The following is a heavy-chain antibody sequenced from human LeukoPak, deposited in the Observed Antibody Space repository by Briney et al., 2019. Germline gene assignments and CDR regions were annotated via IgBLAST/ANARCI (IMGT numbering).Heavy chain of an antibody. J-gene: IGHJ5*02. CDR1: GGSISSSSYY. CDR2: IYYSGST. D-gene: IGHD3-3*01. V-gene: IGHV4-39*01. Sequence: SETLSLTCTVSGGSISSSSYYWGWIRQPPGKGLEWIGSIYYSGSTYYNPSLKSRVTISVDTSKNQFSLKLSSVTAADTAVYYCARGPPGNYDFWSGYYGWARPAWFDPWGQGTLVTVSS. CDR3: ARGPPGNYDFWSGYYGWARPAWFDP.